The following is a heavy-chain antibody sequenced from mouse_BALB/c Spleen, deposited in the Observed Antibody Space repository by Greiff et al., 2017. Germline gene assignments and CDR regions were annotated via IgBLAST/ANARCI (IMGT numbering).Heavy chain of an antibody. CDR1: GYTFTSYW. CDR2: INPSTGYT. CDR3: ATPRAWFAY. J-gene: IGHJ3*01. Sequence: QVQLQQSGAELAKPGASVKMSCKASGYTFTSYWMHWVKQRPGQGLEWIGYINPSTGYTEYNQKFKDKATLTADKSSSTAYMQLSSLTSEDSAVYYCATPRAWFAYWGQGTLVTVPA. V-gene: IGHV1-7*01.